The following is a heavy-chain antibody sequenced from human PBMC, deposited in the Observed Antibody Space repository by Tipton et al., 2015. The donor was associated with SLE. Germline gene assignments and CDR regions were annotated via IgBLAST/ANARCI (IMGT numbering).Heavy chain of an antibody. CDR1: GYSIGSGYY. CDR3: ARGPATGYNPPGY. CDR2: IYHSGST. Sequence: TLSLTCAVSGYSIGSGYYWGWIRQPPGKGLEWIGSIYHSGSTNYNPSLKSRVTTSVDTSKNQFSLKLSSVTAADTAVYYCARGPATGYNPPGYWGQGTLVTVSA. V-gene: IGHV4-38-2*01. J-gene: IGHJ4*02. D-gene: IGHD3-9*01.